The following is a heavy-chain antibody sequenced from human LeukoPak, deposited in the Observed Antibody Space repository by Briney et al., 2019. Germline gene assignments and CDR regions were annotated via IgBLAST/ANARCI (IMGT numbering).Heavy chain of an antibody. CDR2: ISGSGVTT. Sequence: PGGSLRLSCVASGFTFSSYAMSWVRQAPGKGLEWVSAISGSGVTTHYAGSVKGRFSISRDNSKNTLYLQMNSLRAGDTALYYCAKKVVVGATSPYSDFQDWGQGTLVTVSS. V-gene: IGHV3-23*01. D-gene: IGHD1-26*01. CDR1: GFTFSSYA. CDR3: AKKVVVGATSPYSDFQD. J-gene: IGHJ1*01.